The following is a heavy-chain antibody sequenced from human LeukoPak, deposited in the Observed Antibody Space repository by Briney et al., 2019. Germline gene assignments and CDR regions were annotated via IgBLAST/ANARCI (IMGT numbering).Heavy chain of an antibody. J-gene: IGHJ4*02. CDR2: IWYDGSNK. CDR1: GFTLSSYG. CDR3: ARDREVAALDY. Sequence: GRSLRLSCAASGFTLSSYGMHWVRQAPGKGLEWVAVIWYDGSNKYYADSVKGRFTISRDNSKNTLYLQMNSLRAEDTAVYYCARDREVAALDYWGQGTLVTVSS. D-gene: IGHD6-19*01. V-gene: IGHV3-33*01.